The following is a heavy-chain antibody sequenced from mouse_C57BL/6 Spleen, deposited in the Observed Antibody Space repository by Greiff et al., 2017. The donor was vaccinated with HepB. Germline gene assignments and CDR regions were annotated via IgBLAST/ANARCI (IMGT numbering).Heavy chain of an antibody. J-gene: IGHJ1*03. D-gene: IGHD4-1*02. V-gene: IGHV1-54*01. Sequence: VKLQESGAELVRPGTSVKVSCKASGYAFTNYLIEWVKQRPGPGLEWIGVINPGSGCTNYNEKFKGKETLTADKSSSTAYMQLSSLTSEDSAVSFCARRAQLGRRYFDVWGTGTTVSVSS. CDR3: ARRAQLGRRYFDV. CDR2: INPGSGCT. CDR1: GYAFTNYL.